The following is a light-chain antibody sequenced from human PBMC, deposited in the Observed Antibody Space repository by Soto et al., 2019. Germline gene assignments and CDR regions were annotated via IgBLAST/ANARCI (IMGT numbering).Light chain of an antibody. CDR3: AAWDDSLNGVV. CDR2: SNN. V-gene: IGLV1-44*01. Sequence: QSVLTQPPSASGTHGQRVTISCSGSSSNIGSNTVNWYQQLPGTAPKLLIYSNNQRPSGVPDRLSGSKSGTSASLAISGLQSEDEADYYCAAWDDSLNGVVFGGGTKLTVL. CDR1: SSNIGSNT. J-gene: IGLJ2*01.